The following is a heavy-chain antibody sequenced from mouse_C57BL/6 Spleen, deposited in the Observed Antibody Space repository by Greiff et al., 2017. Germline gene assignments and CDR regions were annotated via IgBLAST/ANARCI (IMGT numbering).Heavy chain of an antibody. CDR1: GFTFSSYG. V-gene: IGHV5-6*01. Sequence: EVKLMESGGDLVKPGGSLKLSCAASGFTFSSYGMSWVRQTPDKRLEWVATISSGGSYTYYPDSVKGRFTISRDNAKNTLYLQMSSLKSEDTAMYYCARLEDTGYFDYWGQGTTLTVSS. D-gene: IGHD1-1*01. CDR2: ISSGGSYT. J-gene: IGHJ2*01. CDR3: ARLEDTGYFDY.